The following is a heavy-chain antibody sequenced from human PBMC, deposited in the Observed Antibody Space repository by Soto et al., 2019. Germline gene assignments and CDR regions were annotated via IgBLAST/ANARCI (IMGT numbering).Heavy chain of an antibody. CDR3: ARDGGDYGDYYYYYYYYMDV. CDR2: IWYDGSNK. Sequence: GGSLRLSCAASGFTFSSYGMHWVRQAPGKGLEWVAVIWYDGSNKYYADSVKGRFTIPRDNSKNTLYLQMNSLRAEDTAVYYCARDGGDYGDYYYYYYYYMDVWGKGTTVTVSS. J-gene: IGHJ6*03. V-gene: IGHV3-33*01. D-gene: IGHD4-17*01. CDR1: GFTFSSYG.